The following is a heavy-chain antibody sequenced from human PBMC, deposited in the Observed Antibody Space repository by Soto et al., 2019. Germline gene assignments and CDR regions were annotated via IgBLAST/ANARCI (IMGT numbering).Heavy chain of an antibody. Sequence: QVQLVQSGAEVKKPGASVKVSCKASGYTFTGYYMHWVRQAPGQGLEWMGWINPNSGGTNYTQKFQGWVTMTRDTSISTAYVELSRLRSDDTAVYYCATQRDYGDYGAFDYWGQGTLVTVSS. V-gene: IGHV1-2*04. D-gene: IGHD4-17*01. CDR3: ATQRDYGDYGAFDY. J-gene: IGHJ4*02. CDR1: GYTFTGYY. CDR2: INPNSGGT.